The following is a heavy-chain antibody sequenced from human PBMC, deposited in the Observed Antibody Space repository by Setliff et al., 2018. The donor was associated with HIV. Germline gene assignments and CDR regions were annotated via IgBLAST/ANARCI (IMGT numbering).Heavy chain of an antibody. Sequence: GGSLRLSCAASGFTFSSSWMTWVRQAPGRGLEYVAGMNRDGREKLYADSVKGRFSISRDNAKNSLYLQMSSLRTEDTAVYFCARGPAFGAFDIWGQGTMVTVSS. CDR2: MNRDGREK. D-gene: IGHD3-10*01. CDR3: ARGPAFGAFDI. V-gene: IGHV3-7*04. CDR1: GFTFSSSW. J-gene: IGHJ3*02.